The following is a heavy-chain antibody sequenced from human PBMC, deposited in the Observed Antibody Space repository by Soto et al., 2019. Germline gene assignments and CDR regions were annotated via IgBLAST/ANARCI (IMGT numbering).Heavy chain of an antibody. CDR2: INHSGST. J-gene: IGHJ4*02. D-gene: IGHD3-10*01. CDR3: ARGRALGYYGSRSYYGY. V-gene: IGHV4-34*01. Sequence: SETLSLTCAVYGGSFSGYYWSWIRQPPGKGLEWIGEINHSGSTNYNPSLKSRVTISVDTSKNQFSLKLSSVTAADTAVYYCARGRALGYYGSRSYYGYWGQGTLVTVSS. CDR1: GGSFSGYY.